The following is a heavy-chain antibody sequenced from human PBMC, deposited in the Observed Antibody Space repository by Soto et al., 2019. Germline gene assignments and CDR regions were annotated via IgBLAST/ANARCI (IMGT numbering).Heavy chain of an antibody. CDR1: GFSFFNYV. V-gene: IGHV3-33*01. CDR3: ARLNSINYYDTSGYYGSFDY. D-gene: IGHD3-22*01. CDR2: IWYDGSNK. Sequence: GASLRHSCAASGFSFFNYVMHWVRQAPGQGPEWVAAIWYDGSNKYYEDSVKGRFTISRDNSKNTLYLQMNSLRAEDTAVYYCARLNSINYYDTSGYYGSFDYWGQGTLVTVSS. J-gene: IGHJ4*02.